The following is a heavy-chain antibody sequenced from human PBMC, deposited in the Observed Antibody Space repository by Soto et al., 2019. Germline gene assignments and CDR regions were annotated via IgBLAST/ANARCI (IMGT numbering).Heavy chain of an antibody. CDR1: GFSFGASW. J-gene: IGHJ4*02. CDR3: ARDPSYGAIDY. D-gene: IGHD3-10*01. CDR2: IKQDGSEK. Sequence: EVQLMESGGGLVQPGGSLRLSCAASGFSFGASWMAWVRQAPGKGLEWVADIKQDGSEKNYVDSVKGRVTISRDNAKNSLYLQMNSLRAEDTAVYYCARDPSYGAIDYWGLGPLVTVSS. V-gene: IGHV3-7*01.